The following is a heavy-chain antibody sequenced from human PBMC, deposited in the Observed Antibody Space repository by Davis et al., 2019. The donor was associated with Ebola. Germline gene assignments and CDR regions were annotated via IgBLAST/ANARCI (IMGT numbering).Heavy chain of an antibody. Sequence: PSETLSLTCNVAVGSISSHHWSWIRQPPGKGLEWIGYIYYSGSTKYNPSLKSRVTISMDTSKNQFSLKLSSVTAADTAIYYCARGGASSKYFDYWGQGSLVTVSS. J-gene: IGHJ4*02. V-gene: IGHV4-59*11. D-gene: IGHD3-16*01. CDR3: ARGGASSKYFDY. CDR1: VGSISSHH. CDR2: IYYSGST.